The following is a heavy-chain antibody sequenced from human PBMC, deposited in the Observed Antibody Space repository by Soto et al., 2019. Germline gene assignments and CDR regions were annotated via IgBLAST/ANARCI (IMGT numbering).Heavy chain of an antibody. V-gene: IGHV3-23*01. CDR3: AKSKITDHNYYGMEV. D-gene: IGHD3-16*01. J-gene: IGHJ6*01. CDR1: VFSFSTYA. Sequence: PGGSLRLSCASSVFSFSTYAMNWVRQSPGKWHEWVSTISASGTGTYYADSVKGRFTISRDNSKNTLYLQMNSLRADDAAVYYCAKSKITDHNYYGMEVWGQGTTVTVS. CDR2: ISASGTGT.